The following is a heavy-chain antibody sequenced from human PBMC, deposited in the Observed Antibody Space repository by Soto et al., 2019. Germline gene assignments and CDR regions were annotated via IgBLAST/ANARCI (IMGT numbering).Heavy chain of an antibody. D-gene: IGHD3-22*01. V-gene: IGHV5-51*01. CDR2: IYPGDSDT. Sequence: GESLKISCKGSGYSFTSYWIGWVRQMPGKGLEWMGIIYPGDSDTRYSPSFQGQVTISADKSISTAYLQWSSLKASDTAMYYCARTYYYDSSGYYYGDPIEYDYWGQGTLVTVSS. J-gene: IGHJ4*02. CDR3: ARTYYYDSSGYYYGDPIEYDY. CDR1: GYSFTSYW.